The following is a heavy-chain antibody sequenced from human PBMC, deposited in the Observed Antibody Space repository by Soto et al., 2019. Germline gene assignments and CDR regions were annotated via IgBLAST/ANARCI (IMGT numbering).Heavy chain of an antibody. CDR3: ARDRCSSTSCYPHGLDY. J-gene: IGHJ4*02. Sequence: PVGSLRLSCAASGFTFSSYAMHWVRQAPGKGLEWVAVISYDGSNKYYADSVKGRFTISRDNSKNTLYLQMNSLRAEDTAVYYCARDRCSSTSCYPHGLDYWGQGTLVTVSS. CDR2: ISYDGSNK. V-gene: IGHV3-30-3*01. CDR1: GFTFSSYA. D-gene: IGHD2-2*01.